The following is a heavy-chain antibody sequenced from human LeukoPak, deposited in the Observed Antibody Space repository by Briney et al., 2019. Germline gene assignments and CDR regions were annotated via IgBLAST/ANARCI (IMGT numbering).Heavy chain of an antibody. CDR2: ISAYNGNT. J-gene: IGHJ6*02. CDR3: ARDTGPGWIQLWSNYYYYYGMDV. V-gene: IGHV1-18*01. Sequence: EASVKVSCKASGYTFTSYGISWVRQAPGQGLEWMGWISAYNGNTNYAQKLQGRVTMTTDTSTSTAYMELRSLRSDDTAVYYCARDTGPGWIQLWSNYYYYYGMDVWGQGTTVTVSS. CDR1: GYTFTSYG. D-gene: IGHD5-18*01.